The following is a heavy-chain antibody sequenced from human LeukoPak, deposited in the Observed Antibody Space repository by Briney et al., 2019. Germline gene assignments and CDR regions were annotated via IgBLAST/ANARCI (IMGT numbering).Heavy chain of an antibody. CDR3: ARESNYDSSVGAFDY. Sequence: ASVKVSCKASGYTFTSYGISWVRQAPGQGLEWMGWISAYNGNTNYAQKLQGRVTMTTDTSTSTAYMELRSLRSDDTAVYYCARESNYDSSVGAFDYWGQGTLVTVSS. V-gene: IGHV1-18*01. CDR2: ISAYNGNT. CDR1: GYTFTSYG. D-gene: IGHD3-22*01. J-gene: IGHJ4*02.